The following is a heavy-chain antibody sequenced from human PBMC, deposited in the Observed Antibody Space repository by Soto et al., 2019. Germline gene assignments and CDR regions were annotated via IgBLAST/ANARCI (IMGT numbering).Heavy chain of an antibody. CDR2: IYYSGIT. CDR3: ARLLAYCGGDRSLHAFDI. D-gene: IGHD2-21*02. V-gene: IGHV4-30-4*02. J-gene: IGHJ3*02. CDR1: GGSINSGDYY. Sequence: SDTLSLTCTVSGGSINSGDYYWSWIRQPPGKGLECIGYIYYSGITYYNPSLKSRVTISVDTSKNHFSLKLRSVAAADTAVYYCARLLAYCGGDRSLHAFDIWGRGTMVT.